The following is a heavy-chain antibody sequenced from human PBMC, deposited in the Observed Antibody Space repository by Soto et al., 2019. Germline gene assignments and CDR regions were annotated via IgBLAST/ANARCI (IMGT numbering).Heavy chain of an antibody. Sequence: GGSLRLSCAASGFTFDDYAMHWVRQAPGKGLEWVSGISSSSSTIYYADSVKGRFTISRDNAKNSLYLQMNSLRAEDTAVYYCAVVPAANGHYGMDVWGQGTTVTVSS. D-gene: IGHD2-2*01. CDR3: AVVPAANGHYGMDV. CDR2: ISSSSSTI. J-gene: IGHJ6*02. CDR1: GFTFDDYA. V-gene: IGHV3-48*01.